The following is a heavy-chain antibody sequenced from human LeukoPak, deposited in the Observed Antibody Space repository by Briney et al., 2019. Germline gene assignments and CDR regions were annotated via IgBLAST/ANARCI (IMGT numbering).Heavy chain of an antibody. J-gene: IGHJ5*02. CDR1: GYSISSGYY. V-gene: IGHV4-38-2*01. Sequence: SETLSLTCAVSGYSISSGYYWGWIRKPPGKGLEWIGSIYHSGSTYYNPSLKSRVTISVDTSKNQFSLKLSSVTAADTAVYYCARRSDFWSGSNWVDPWGQGTLVTVSS. D-gene: IGHD3-3*01. CDR3: ARRSDFWSGSNWVDP. CDR2: IYHSGST.